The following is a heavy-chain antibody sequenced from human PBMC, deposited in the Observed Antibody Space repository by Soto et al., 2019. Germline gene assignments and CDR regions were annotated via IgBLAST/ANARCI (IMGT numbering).Heavy chain of an antibody. CDR2: INSDGSST. CDR3: ARAGAYYYDGSGYYYVDY. D-gene: IGHD3-22*01. CDR1: GFTFSSYW. Sequence: GGSLRLSCAASGFTFSSYWMHWVRQAPGKGLVWVSRINSDGSSTSYADSVKGRFTISRDNAKNTLYLQMNSLRAEDTAVYYCARAGAYYYDGSGYYYVDYWGQGTLVTVSS. V-gene: IGHV3-74*01. J-gene: IGHJ4*02.